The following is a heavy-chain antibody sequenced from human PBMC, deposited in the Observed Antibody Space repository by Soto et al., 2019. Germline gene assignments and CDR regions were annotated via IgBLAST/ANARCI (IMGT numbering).Heavy chain of an antibody. V-gene: IGHV5-10-1*01. CDR1: GYSFTSYW. J-gene: IGHJ6*02. D-gene: IGHD4-17*01. Sequence: GESLKISCKGSGYSFTSYWISWVRQMPGKGLGWMGRIDPSVSYTNYSPSFQGHVTISADKSISTAYLQWSSLKASDTAMYYCARHDYGDSDPLSRYYGMDVWGQGTTVTVSS. CDR3: ARHDYGDSDPLSRYYGMDV. CDR2: IDPSVSYT.